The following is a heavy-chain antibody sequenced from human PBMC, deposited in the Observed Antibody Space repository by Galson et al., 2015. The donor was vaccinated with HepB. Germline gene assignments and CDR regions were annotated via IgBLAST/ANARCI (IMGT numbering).Heavy chain of an antibody. V-gene: IGHV3-64D*06. Sequence: SLRLSCAASGFTFSSYWMSWVRQAPGKGLEYVSAISSNGGSTYYADSVKGRFTISRDNSKNTLYLQMSSLRAEDTAVYYCAATDNFDYWGQGTLVTVSS. CDR2: ISSNGGST. CDR1: GFTFSSYW. D-gene: IGHD1-26*01. CDR3: AATDNFDY. J-gene: IGHJ4*02.